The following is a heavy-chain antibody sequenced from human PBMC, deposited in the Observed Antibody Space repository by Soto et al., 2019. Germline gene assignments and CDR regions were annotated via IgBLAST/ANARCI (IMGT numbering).Heavy chain of an antibody. Sequence: QVQLQESGPGLVKPSETLSLTCTVSGGSISSYYWSWIRQPPGKGLEWIGYIYYSGSTNYNPSLKSRVTISVAASKNQFALKLSCVAATATAVYYWARRYVWAFDIWGQGTMVTVSS. CDR2: IYYSGST. CDR1: GGSISSYY. CDR3: ARRYVWAFDI. D-gene: IGHD3-16*01. J-gene: IGHJ3*02. V-gene: IGHV4-59*08.